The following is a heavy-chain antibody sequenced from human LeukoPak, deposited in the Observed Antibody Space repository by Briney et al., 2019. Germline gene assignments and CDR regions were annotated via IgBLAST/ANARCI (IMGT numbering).Heavy chain of an antibody. Sequence: ASVKVSCKASGYTFTSYGISWVRQAPGQGLEGMGWISAYNGNTNYAQKLQGRVTMTTDTSTSTAYMELRSLRSDDTAVYYCARYYYDSSGYYHPDYYYGMDVWGQGTTVTVSS. CDR3: ARYYYDSSGYYHPDYYYGMDV. CDR2: ISAYNGNT. CDR1: GYTFTSYG. D-gene: IGHD3-22*01. J-gene: IGHJ6*02. V-gene: IGHV1-18*01.